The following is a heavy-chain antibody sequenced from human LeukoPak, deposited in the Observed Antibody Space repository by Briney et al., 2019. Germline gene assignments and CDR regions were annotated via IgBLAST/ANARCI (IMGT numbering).Heavy chain of an antibody. J-gene: IGHJ4*02. CDR3: ARHRAYSSSSPFDY. Sequence: TSETLSLTCSVSGGSISSLYWSWIRQPPGKGLEWIGYIYYTGSTNHNPSLKSRVTMFVDMSKNQFSLRLSSVTAADTAVYYCARHRAYSSSSPFDYWGQGTLVTVSS. V-gene: IGHV4-59*08. CDR2: IYYTGST. D-gene: IGHD6-6*01. CDR1: GGSISSLY.